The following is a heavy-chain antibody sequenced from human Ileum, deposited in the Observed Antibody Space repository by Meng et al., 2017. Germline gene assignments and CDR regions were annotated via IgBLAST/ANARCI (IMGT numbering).Heavy chain of an antibody. V-gene: IGHV6-1*01. CDR3: ARGSYASGWGY. CDR2: TYYRSKWYN. Sequence: QLQLQQSRPGLVKPSQSLSLTCAISGDSVSSNSAAWNCIRQPPWRGLEWLGRTYYRSKWYNDYAVSVKSRININPDTSKNEFSLHLNYVTPEDTGVYYCARGSYASGWGYWGQGTLVTVSS. J-gene: IGHJ4*02. CDR1: GDSVSSNSAA. D-gene: IGHD6-19*01.